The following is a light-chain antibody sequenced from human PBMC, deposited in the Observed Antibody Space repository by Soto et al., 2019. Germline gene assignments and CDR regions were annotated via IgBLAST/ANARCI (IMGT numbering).Light chain of an antibody. CDR3: QQRSNLVT. CDR2: DAS. CDR1: ESISSY. J-gene: IGKJ4*01. Sequence: EIVLTQSPATLSLSPGERATLSCRASESISSYLAWYQQKPGQAPRLLIYDASNRATGIPARFSGSGSGTDFNLTISSLEPDDFAISFCQQRSNLVTFGGGTKVQIK. V-gene: IGKV3-11*01.